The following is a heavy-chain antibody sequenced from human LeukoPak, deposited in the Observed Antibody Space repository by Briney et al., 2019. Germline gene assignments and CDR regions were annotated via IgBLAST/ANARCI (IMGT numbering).Heavy chain of an antibody. CDR2: ISSSSSSYI. Sequence: GGSLRLSCAASGFTFSSYSMNWVRQAPGKGLEWVSSISSSSSSYIYYADSVKGRFTISRDNAKNSLYLQMNSLRAEDTAVYYCARAIGDWYYFDYWGQGTLVTVSS. V-gene: IGHV3-21*01. CDR1: GFTFSSYS. CDR3: ARAIGDWYYFDY. J-gene: IGHJ4*02. D-gene: IGHD1-26*01.